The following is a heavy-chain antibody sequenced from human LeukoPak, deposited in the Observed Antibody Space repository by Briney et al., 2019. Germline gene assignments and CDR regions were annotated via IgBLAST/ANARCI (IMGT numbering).Heavy chain of an antibody. J-gene: IGHJ4*02. CDR3: ARQTTVVMSGFDY. CDR2: IKQDGSEK. D-gene: IGHD4-23*01. CDR1: GFTFSSYW. Sequence: PGGSLRLSCAASGFTFSSYWMSWVRKAPGKGLVWVANIKQDGSEKYYVASVKGRFTISRDNAKNSLYLQMNSLRAEDTAVYYCARQTTVVMSGFDYCGQGTLVTVSS. V-gene: IGHV3-7*02.